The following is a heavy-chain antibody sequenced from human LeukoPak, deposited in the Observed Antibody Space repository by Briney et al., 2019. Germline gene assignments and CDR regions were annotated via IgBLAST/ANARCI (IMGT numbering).Heavy chain of an antibody. V-gene: IGHV1-2*02. Sequence: ASVKVSCKASGYTFTGYYMHWVRQAPGQGLGWMGWINPNSGGTNYAQKFQGRVTMTRDTSITTAYMELSRLRSDDTAVYYCARARWDLPFDYWGQGTLVTVSS. J-gene: IGHJ4*02. CDR3: ARARWDLPFDY. D-gene: IGHD1-26*01. CDR2: INPNSGGT. CDR1: GYTFTGYY.